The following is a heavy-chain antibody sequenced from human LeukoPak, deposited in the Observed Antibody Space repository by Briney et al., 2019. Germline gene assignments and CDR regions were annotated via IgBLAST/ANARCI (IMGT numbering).Heavy chain of an antibody. CDR2: IYYSGSGST. Sequence: SETLSLTCTVSGGSISGNYWSWIRQPPGKGLEWIAYIYYSGSGSTNSSPSLNSRVTMAVATSNTPFSLRLSSVTDADTVVYYCARTTGDGSADYWGQGTLVTVSS. CDR3: ARTTGDGSADY. D-gene: IGHD5-24*01. J-gene: IGHJ4*02. V-gene: IGHV4-59*01. CDR1: GGSISGNY.